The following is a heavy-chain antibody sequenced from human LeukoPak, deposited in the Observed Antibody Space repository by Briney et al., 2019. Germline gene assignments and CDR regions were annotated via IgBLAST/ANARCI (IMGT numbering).Heavy chain of an antibody. V-gene: IGHV3-21*01. Sequence: PGGSLRLSCAASGFTFSSYSMNWVRQAPGKGLEWVSSISSSSSYIYYADSVKGRFTISRDNAKNSLYLQMNSLRAEDTAVYYCASVGYCSSTSCYNDYWGQGTLVTVSS. J-gene: IGHJ4*02. CDR3: ASVGYCSSTSCYNDY. CDR1: GFTFSSYS. CDR2: ISSSSSYI. D-gene: IGHD2-2*02.